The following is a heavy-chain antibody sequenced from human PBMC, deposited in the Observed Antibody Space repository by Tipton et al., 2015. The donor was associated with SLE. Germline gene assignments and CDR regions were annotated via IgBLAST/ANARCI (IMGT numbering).Heavy chain of an antibody. J-gene: IGHJ4*02. CDR2: INHSGST. CDR3: ARDCTTGVCYTTSLDY. V-gene: IGHV4-34*01. Sequence: TLSLTCAVYGGSFSDYSWSWIRQPPGKGLEWIGEINHSGSTNYNPTLKSRVTISIDTSKNQFSLRLSSVTAADTAVYYCARDCTTGVCYTTSLDYWGQGTLVTVS. CDR1: GGSFSDYS. D-gene: IGHD2-8*01.